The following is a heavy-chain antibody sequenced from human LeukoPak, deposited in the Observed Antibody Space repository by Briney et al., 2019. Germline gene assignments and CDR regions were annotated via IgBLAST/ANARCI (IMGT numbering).Heavy chain of an antibody. V-gene: IGHV3-21*01. J-gene: IGHJ4*02. CDR2: ISSSSSYI. CDR3: WDGSSGCQFGEFDY. CDR1: GFTFSSYS. D-gene: IGHD3-22*01. Sequence: GGSLRLSCAASGFTFSSYSMNWVRQAPGKGLEWVSSISSSSSYIYYADSVKGRFTISRDNAKNSLYLQMNSLRAEDTAVYYFWDGSSGCQFGEFDYWGQGTLVTVTS.